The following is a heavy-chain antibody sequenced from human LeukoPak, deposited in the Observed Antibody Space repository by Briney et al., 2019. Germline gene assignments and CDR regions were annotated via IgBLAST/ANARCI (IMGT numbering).Heavy chain of an antibody. CDR3: ARDLTPYGYFDS. CDR1: GFTFSSYW. Sequence: GGSLRLSCVASGFTFSSYWMSWVRQAPGKGLEWVANIKQDGSEKYYVDSVKGRFTISRDNAKNSLYLQMNSLRAEDTAVYYCARDLTPYGYFDSWGQGTLVTVSS. J-gene: IGHJ4*02. CDR2: IKQDGSEK. V-gene: IGHV3-7*01. D-gene: IGHD2-15*01.